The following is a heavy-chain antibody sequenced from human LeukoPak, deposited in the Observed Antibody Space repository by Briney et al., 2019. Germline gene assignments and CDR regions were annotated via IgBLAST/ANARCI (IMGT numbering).Heavy chain of an antibody. CDR2: INHRGSA. V-gene: IGHV4-34*01. J-gene: IGHJ4*02. CDR1: GGSLSGYY. CDR3: ARRGYCSSTSCYRPFDY. Sequence: SETLSLTCAVYGGSLSGYYWSWIRQPRGKGVEGIGEINHRGSANYNLSLTSRVTRSVDTSKTQFSLKLRSVTAAGTAVYYCARRGYCSSTSCYRPFDYWGQGTLVTVSS. D-gene: IGHD2-2*01.